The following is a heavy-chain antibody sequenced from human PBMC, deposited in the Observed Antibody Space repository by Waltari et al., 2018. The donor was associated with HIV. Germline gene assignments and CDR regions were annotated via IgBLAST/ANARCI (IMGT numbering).Heavy chain of an antibody. CDR1: GYTFTGHF. Sequence: QVQLEQSASEVKRPGASVNVSCKASGYTFTGHFIHWVRQAPGQGPEWVGWVNPATGYTDSAQKFEDRVTMTTDTPLTTAYLELAGLQSNDTAVYYCARGDRSLAYLLDVFHFWGQGTLVTVSS. J-gene: IGHJ3*01. D-gene: IGHD3-16*01. CDR2: VNPATGYT. V-gene: IGHV1-2*02. CDR3: ARGDRSLAYLLDVFHF.